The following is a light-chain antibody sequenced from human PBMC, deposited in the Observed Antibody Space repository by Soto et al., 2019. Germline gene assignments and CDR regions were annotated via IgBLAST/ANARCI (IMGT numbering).Light chain of an antibody. Sequence: QSVLTQSPSASGAPGQRVTISCSGSSSNIGSNFVYWYQQLPGTAPKLLIYRNNKRPSGVPDRFSGSKSGTSASLAISGLRSEDEADYYCAAWDDSLSGVMFGGGTQLTVL. CDR3: AAWDDSLSGVM. CDR1: SSNIGSNF. V-gene: IGLV1-47*01. J-gene: IGLJ7*01. CDR2: RNN.